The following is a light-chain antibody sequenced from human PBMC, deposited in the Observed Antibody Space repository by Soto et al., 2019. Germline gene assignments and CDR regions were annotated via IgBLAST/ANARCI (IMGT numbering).Light chain of an antibody. Sequence: EIVLTQSPGTLSLSPGERATLSCRAIQSVSSSYLAWYQQKPGQAPRLLIYGASTRATGIPARFSGSGSGTEFTLTISSLQSEDFAVYYCQQYNNWPPYTFGQGTKVDNK. CDR3: QQYNNWPPYT. CDR1: QSVSSSY. V-gene: IGKV3-15*01. CDR2: GAS. J-gene: IGKJ2*01.